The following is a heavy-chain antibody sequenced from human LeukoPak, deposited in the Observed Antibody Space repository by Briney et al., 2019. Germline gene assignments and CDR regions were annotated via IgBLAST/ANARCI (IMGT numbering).Heavy chain of an antibody. CDR2: ISSSGRTI. CDR1: GFTFSNSG. V-gene: IGHV3-48*04. D-gene: IGHD3-16*01. Sequence: GGSLRLSCAASGFTFSNSGMNWVRQAPGEGLEWVSYISSSGRTIYYADSVKGRFTISRDNAKNSLYLQMNSLRAEDTGVYYCARYDASAFDYWGQGTLVTVSS. J-gene: IGHJ4*02. CDR3: ARYDASAFDY.